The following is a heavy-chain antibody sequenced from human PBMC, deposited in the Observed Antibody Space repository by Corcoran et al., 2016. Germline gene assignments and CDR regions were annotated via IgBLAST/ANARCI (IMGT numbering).Heavy chain of an antibody. J-gene: IGHJ6*02. CDR1: GGTFSSYA. D-gene: IGHD6-19*01. CDR2: IIPIFGTA. Sequence: QVQLVQSGAEVKKPGSSVKVSCKASGGTFSSYAISWVRQAPGQGLEWMGGIIPIFGTANYAQKFQGRVTITADESTSTAYMELSSLRAEDTAVYYCARDLRRHSRGWYGAGMDVWGQGTTVTVSS. CDR3: ARDLRRHSRGWYGAGMDV. V-gene: IGHV1-69*01.